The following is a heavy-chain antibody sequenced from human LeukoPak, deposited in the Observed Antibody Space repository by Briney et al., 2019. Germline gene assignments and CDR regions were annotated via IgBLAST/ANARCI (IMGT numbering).Heavy chain of an antibody. CDR3: ARDLYSSSGY. CDR2: INHSGST. D-gene: IGHD6-6*01. J-gene: IGHJ4*02. Sequence: PSETLSLTCAVYGGSFSGYYWSWIRQPPGKGLEWIGEINHSGSTNYNPSLKSRVTISVDTSKNQFSLKLSSVTAADTAVYYCARDLYSSSGYWGQGTLVTVSS. V-gene: IGHV4-34*01. CDR1: GGSFSGYY.